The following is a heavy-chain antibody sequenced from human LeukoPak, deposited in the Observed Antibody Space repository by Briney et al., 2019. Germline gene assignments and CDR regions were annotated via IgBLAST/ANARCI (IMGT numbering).Heavy chain of an antibody. D-gene: IGHD2-15*01. CDR2: MNTDGRNI. CDR1: GFTFRTYW. J-gene: IGHJ4*02. CDR3: ARENWYLDN. V-gene: IGHV3-74*01. Sequence: GGSLRLSCAASGFTFRTYWMHWVRQVSGKGLVWVSRMNTDGRNIGYADSVKGRFTISRDNAKNTLYLQMNSLRAEDTAVYYCARENWYLDNWGQGTLVTVSS.